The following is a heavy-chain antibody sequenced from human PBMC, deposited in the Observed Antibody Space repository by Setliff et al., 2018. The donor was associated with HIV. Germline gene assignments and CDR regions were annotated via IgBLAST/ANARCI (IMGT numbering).Heavy chain of an antibody. Sequence: SETLSLTCTVSGASVGTTFHYWAWIRQAPGKGLEWIGRIFTNGATNYNPSLKRRVTISVDTSKNQFSLKMRSVTAADTAVYYCVRVPGYSTGASYMDVWGKGTTVTVSS. CDR3: VRVPGYSTGASYMDV. CDR1: GASVGTTFHY. D-gene: IGHD6-19*01. CDR2: IFTNGAT. V-gene: IGHV4-39*07. J-gene: IGHJ6*03.